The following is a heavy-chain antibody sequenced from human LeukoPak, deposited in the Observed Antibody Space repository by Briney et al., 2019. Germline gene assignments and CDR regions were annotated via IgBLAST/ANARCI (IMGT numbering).Heavy chain of an antibody. D-gene: IGHD3-3*01. CDR2: IYYSGST. CDR1: GGSISSYY. Sequence: SETLSLTCTVSGGSISSYYWSWIRQPPGKGLEWIGYIYYSGSTNYNPSLKSRVTISVDTSKNLFSLKLSSVTAADTAVYYCARGGRITIFGVVTDPVDYWGQGTLVTVSS. CDR3: ARGGRITIFGVVTDPVDY. V-gene: IGHV4-59*01. J-gene: IGHJ4*02.